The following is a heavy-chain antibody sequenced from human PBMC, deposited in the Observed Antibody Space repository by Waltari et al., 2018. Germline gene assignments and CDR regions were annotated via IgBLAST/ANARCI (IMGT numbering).Heavy chain of an antibody. V-gene: IGHV4-59*01. CDR1: GGSISSYY. Sequence: QVQLQESGSGLVKPSETLSLTCTVSGGSISSYYWSWIRQPPGKGLEWIGYIYYSGSTNYTPSLNGRVTISVDTSKNQFSLKLSSVTAADTAVYYCARGRFHYFDYWGQGTLVTVSS. CDR3: ARGRFHYFDY. CDR2: IYYSGST. J-gene: IGHJ4*02.